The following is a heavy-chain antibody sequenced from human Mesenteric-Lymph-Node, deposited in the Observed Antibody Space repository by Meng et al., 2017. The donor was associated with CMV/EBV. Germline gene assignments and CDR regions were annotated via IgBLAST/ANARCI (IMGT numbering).Heavy chain of an antibody. J-gene: IGHJ4*02. CDR3: ARTPNLRSPDF. V-gene: IGHV3-21*01. D-gene: IGHD4-17*01. CDR1: GFTLSSFS. CDR2: ISRSSNFI. Sequence: GGSLRLSCAASGFTLSSFSMNWVRQAPGKGLEWVSSISRSSNFIYYADSVKGRFTISRDNAKNSLYLQMNSLRADDTAVYYCARTPNLRSPDFWGQGTLVTVSS.